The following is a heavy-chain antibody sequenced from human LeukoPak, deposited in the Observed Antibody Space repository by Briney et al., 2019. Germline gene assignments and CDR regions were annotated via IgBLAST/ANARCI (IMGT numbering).Heavy chain of an antibody. D-gene: IGHD3-3*01. CDR2: IYYSGST. V-gene: IGHV4-59*01. Sequence: SETLPLTCTVSGGSISSYYWSWIRQPPGKGLEWIGYIYYSGSTNYNPSLKSRVTISVDTSKNQFSPKLSSVTAADTAVYYCARGRSADFWSGYLGYFDYWGQGTLVTVSS. CDR3: ARGRSADFWSGYLGYFDY. CDR1: GGSISSYY. J-gene: IGHJ4*02.